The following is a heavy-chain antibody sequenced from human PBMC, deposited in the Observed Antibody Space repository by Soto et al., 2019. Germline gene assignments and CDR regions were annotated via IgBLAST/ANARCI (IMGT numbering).Heavy chain of an antibody. D-gene: IGHD5-18*01. CDR3: ANSYGSPHYFDS. J-gene: IGHJ4*02. Sequence: PGGSLRLSCTASTSNFKNYAMHWVRQAPGKGLEWVAVISKDGNKIYYGDSVRGRFTISRDNSKNTLYLQMNSLRAEDTAVYYCANSYGSPHYFDSWGQGTLVTAPQ. CDR1: TSNFKNYA. CDR2: ISKDGNKI. V-gene: IGHV3-30*18.